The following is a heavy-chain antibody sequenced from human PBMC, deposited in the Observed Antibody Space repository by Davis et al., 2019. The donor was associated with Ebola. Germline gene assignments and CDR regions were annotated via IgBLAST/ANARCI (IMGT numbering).Heavy chain of an antibody. D-gene: IGHD1-26*01. CDR2: INSDGSST. CDR1: GFTFSSYW. V-gene: IGHV3-74*01. Sequence: GESLKISCAASGFTFSSYWMHWVRQAPGKGLVWVSRINSDGSSTSYADSVKGRFTISRDNSKNTLYLQMNGLRVEDTAMYYCAKDTSNIWFDVWGQGTMVTVSS. J-gene: IGHJ3*01. CDR3: AKDTSNIWFDV.